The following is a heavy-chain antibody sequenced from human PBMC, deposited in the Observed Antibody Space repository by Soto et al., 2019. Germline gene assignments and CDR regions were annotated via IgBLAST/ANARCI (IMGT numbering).Heavy chain of an antibody. V-gene: IGHV3-23*01. J-gene: IGHJ6*03. CDR2: ISGSGGST. D-gene: IGHD2-8*01. CDR3: AKNGGLVYAISFELGYYYMDV. CDR1: GFTFSSYA. Sequence: GGSLRLSCAASGFTFSSYAMSWVRQAPGKGLEWVSAISGSGGSTYYADSVKGRFTISRDNSKNTLYLQMNSLRAEDTAVYYCAKNGGLVYAISFELGYYYMDVWGKGTTVTVSS.